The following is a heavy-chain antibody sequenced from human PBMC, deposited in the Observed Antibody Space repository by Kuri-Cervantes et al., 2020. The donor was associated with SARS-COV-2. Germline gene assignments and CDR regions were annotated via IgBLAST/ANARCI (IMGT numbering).Heavy chain of an antibody. Sequence: GGSLRLSCVASGFTFSSNSMNWVRQAPGKGLEWVSYISGSGFSMYYADSLKGRFTISRDNAKNSLYLQMNSLTAEDTAVYYCARGGRYYFDYWGQGSLVTVSS. V-gene: IGHV3-48*01. J-gene: IGHJ4*02. CDR3: ARGGRYYFDY. CDR2: ISGSGFSM. CDR1: GFTFSSNS. D-gene: IGHD1-26*01.